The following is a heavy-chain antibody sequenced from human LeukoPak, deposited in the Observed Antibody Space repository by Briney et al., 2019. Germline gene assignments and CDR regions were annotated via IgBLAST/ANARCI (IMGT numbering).Heavy chain of an antibody. CDR1: GFTVSSNY. CDR2: IYSGGST. Sequence: GGSLRLSCAASGFTVSSNYMSWVRQAPGKGLEWVSVIYSGGSTYYADSVKGRFTISRDNSKNTLYLQMNSLRAEDTAVYYCAKVSRGAFWSGYSTHYNFDYWGQGTLVTVSS. CDR3: AKVSRGAFWSGYSTHYNFDY. D-gene: IGHD3-3*01. J-gene: IGHJ4*02. V-gene: IGHV3-66*01.